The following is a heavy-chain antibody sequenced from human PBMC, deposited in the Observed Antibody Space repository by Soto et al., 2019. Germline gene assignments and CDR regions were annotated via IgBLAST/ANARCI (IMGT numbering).Heavy chain of an antibody. CDR1: GFTFSSYA. CDR2: ISGSGGST. CDR3: AKEKDTGGWPAARVYFDY. V-gene: IGHV3-23*01. J-gene: IGHJ4*02. D-gene: IGHD6-19*01. Sequence: EVQLLESGGGLVQPGGSLRLSCAASGFTFSSYAMSWVRQAPGKGLEWVSAISGSGGSTYYADSVKGRFTISRDNSKNALYLKMNSLRAEDRAVYYCAKEKDTGGWPAARVYFDYGGQGTLVPVPS.